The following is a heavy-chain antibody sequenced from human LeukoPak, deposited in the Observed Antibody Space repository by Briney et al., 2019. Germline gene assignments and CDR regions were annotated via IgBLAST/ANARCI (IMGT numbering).Heavy chain of an antibody. D-gene: IGHD4-17*01. CDR3: ARGSRLRCLDY. Sequence: SETLSLTCTVSGGSISSYYWSWIRQPPGKGLEWIGYIYYSGSTNYNPSLKSRVSISVDTSKNQFSLKLSSVTAADTAVYYCARGSRLRCLDYWGQGTLVAVSS. CDR2: IYYSGST. V-gene: IGHV4-59*01. J-gene: IGHJ4*02. CDR1: GGSISSYY.